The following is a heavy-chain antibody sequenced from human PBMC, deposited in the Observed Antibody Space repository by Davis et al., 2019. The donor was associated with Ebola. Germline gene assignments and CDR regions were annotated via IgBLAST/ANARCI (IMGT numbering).Heavy chain of an antibody. D-gene: IGHD3-22*01. CDR3: ARDRGWLAHDC. CDR1: GFTFSNYW. CDR2: IKEDGSQQ. V-gene: IGHV3-7*01. Sequence: PSDTLSLTCAASGFTFSNYWMNWVRQAPGKGLEWIGQIKEDGSQQYYLDSLKGRFTISRDNAKNSLYLQMNSLRAEDTAVYYCARDRGWLAHDCWGRGTLVTVSS. J-gene: IGHJ4*02.